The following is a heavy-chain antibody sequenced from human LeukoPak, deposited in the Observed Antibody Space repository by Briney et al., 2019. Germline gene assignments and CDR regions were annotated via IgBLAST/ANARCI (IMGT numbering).Heavy chain of an antibody. D-gene: IGHD6-19*01. CDR1: EFSVGSNY. CDR2: IYSGGST. J-gene: IGHJ4*02. CDR3: ARLGVLRGWYSD. V-gene: IGHV3-66*04. Sequence: TGGSLRLSCAASEFSVGSNYMTWVRQAPGKGLEWVSLIYSGGSTYYAGSVKGRFTISRDNSKNSLYLQLNSLRAEDTAVYYCARLGVLRGWYSDWGQGTLVTVSS.